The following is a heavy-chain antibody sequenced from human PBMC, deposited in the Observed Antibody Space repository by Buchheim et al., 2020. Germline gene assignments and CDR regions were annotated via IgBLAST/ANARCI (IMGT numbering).Heavy chain of an antibody. CDR2: ISYDGSNK. J-gene: IGHJ4*02. V-gene: IGHV3-30*18. D-gene: IGHD1-26*01. CDR1: GFTFSSYG. CDR3: AKDRFRSGSYYVDYFDY. Sequence: QVQLVESGGGVVQPGRSLRLSCAASGFTFSSYGMHWVRQAPGKGLEWVAVISYDGSNKYYADSVKGRFTISRDNSKNTLYLQMNSLRAEDTAVYYCAKDRFRSGSYYVDYFDYWGQGTL.